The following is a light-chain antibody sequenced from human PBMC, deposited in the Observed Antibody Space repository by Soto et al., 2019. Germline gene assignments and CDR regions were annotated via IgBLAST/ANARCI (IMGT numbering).Light chain of an antibody. Sequence: VITQSPATLSVSPGERATLSCWASETGATNLACYQQKPGQAPRLLISGASTRAAGISDRCRGSGSGTEFTLTFSSLRSEVSASYYCQHYFEWPPMTFGQGTTV. J-gene: IGKJ1*01. CDR3: QHYFEWPPMT. V-gene: IGKV3-15*01. CDR2: GAS. CDR1: ETGATN.